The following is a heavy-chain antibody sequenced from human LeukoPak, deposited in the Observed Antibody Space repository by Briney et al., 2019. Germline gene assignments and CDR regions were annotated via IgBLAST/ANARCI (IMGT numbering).Heavy chain of an antibody. V-gene: IGHV3-23*01. CDR1: GFTFSDYG. CDR3: AKPAKTDYADY. D-gene: IGHD1-14*01. Sequence: PGGSLRLSCAASGFTFSDYGMSWVRQAPGKGLEGVSAISGRGDRIYYADSVKGRFSISRDNSKNTLFLQMNSLRADDTAVYYCAKPAKTDYADYWGQGTLVTVSS. J-gene: IGHJ4*02. CDR2: ISGRGDRI.